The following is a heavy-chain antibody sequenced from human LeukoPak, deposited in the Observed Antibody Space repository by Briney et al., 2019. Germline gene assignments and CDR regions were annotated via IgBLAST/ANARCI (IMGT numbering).Heavy chain of an antibody. CDR2: IYTSGST. D-gene: IGHD1-26*01. J-gene: IGHJ4*02. Sequence: SETLSLTCTVSGGSISSGSYYWSWIRQPAGKGLEWIGRIYTSGSTNYNPSLKSRVTISVDTSKNQFSLKLSSVTAADTAVYYCARGGATFDYWGQGTLVTVSS. CDR3: ARGGATFDY. CDR1: GGSISSGSYY. V-gene: IGHV4-61*02.